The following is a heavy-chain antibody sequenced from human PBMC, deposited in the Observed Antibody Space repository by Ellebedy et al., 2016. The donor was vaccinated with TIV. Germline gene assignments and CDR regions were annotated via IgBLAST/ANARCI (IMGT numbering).Heavy chain of an antibody. V-gene: IGHV1-3*01. CDR1: GYTFTTFA. CDR3: ARDPLGYCSGGSCTNNWFDP. J-gene: IGHJ5*02. Sequence: AASVKVSCKASGYTFTTFAIHWVRQAPGQSPEWMGWINVADANTKYSQKFQGRLTLTRDTSANTVYMHLSSLRSEDSAVYYCARDPLGYCSGGSCTNNWFDPWGQGTLVTVSS. D-gene: IGHD2-15*01. CDR2: INVADANT.